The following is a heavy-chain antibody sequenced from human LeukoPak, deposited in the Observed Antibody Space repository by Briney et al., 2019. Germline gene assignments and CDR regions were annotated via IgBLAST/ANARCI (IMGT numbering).Heavy chain of an antibody. CDR3: ARGFKWELLSHGLDP. CDR1: GYTFTSYG. J-gene: IGHJ5*02. Sequence: ASVKVSCKASGYTFTSYGINWVRQATGQGLEWMGWMNPNSGNTGYAQKFQGRATMTRNTSISTAYMELSSLRSEDTAVYYCARGFKWELLSHGLDPWGQGTLVTVSS. V-gene: IGHV1-8*01. CDR2: MNPNSGNT. D-gene: IGHD1-26*01.